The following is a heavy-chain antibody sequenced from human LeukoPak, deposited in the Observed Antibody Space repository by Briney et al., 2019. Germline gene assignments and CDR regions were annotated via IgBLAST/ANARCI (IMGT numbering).Heavy chain of an antibody. CDR2: INHSGST. Sequence: SETLSLTCTVSGGSISSYYWSWIRQPPGKGLEWIGEINHSGSTNYNPSLKSRVTISVDTSKNQFSLKLSSVTAADTAVYYCARGGITGTRLAWFDPWGQGTLVTVSS. CDR1: GGSISSYY. CDR3: ARGGITGTRLAWFDP. J-gene: IGHJ5*02. V-gene: IGHV4-34*01. D-gene: IGHD1-7*01.